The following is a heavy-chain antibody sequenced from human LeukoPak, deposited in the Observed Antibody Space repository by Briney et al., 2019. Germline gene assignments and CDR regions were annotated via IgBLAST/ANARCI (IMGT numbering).Heavy chain of an antibody. CDR2: ISDKEDI. J-gene: IGHJ4*02. CDR3: ARSGGSYKPFDC. Sequence: PGGSLRLSCEASGFILSSFELNWVRQAPGKGLEWVAHISDKEDIIYADSVKGRFAISRDNAKNSQYLQMTSLRADDTGVYYCARSGGSYKPFDCWGQGTLVTVSS. V-gene: IGHV3-48*03. CDR1: GFILSSFE. D-gene: IGHD3-16*01.